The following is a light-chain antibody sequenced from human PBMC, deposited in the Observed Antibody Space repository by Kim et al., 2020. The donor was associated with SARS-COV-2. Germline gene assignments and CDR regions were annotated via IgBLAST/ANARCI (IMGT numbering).Light chain of an antibody. CDR3: QQYHSYPYT. CDR1: QSITSW. J-gene: IGKJ2*01. V-gene: IGKV1-5*03. CDR2: KAS. Sequence: DIQMTQSPSTLSASVGDRVTITCRASQSITSWLDWYQQRPGKAPKLLIYKASTLESGVPSRFSGSGSGTEFTLTISSLQPDDFATYYCQQYHSYPYTFGQGTKLEI.